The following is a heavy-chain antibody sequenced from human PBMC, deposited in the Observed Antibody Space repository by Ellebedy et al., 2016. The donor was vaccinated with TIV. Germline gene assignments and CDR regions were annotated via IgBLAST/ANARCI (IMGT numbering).Heavy chain of an antibody. CDR1: EFTFSSYW. CDR3: ARLLVAAGDLVGLDY. V-gene: IGHV3-7*03. J-gene: IGHJ4*02. CDR2: IKRDGSET. D-gene: IGHD6-13*01. Sequence: GESLKISXVASEFTFSSYWMTWVRQAPGKGLEWVANIKRDGSETSYVDSVKGRFTISRDNAKNSLYLQMDSLRAEDTAMYYCARLLVAAGDLVGLDYWGQGTLVTVSS.